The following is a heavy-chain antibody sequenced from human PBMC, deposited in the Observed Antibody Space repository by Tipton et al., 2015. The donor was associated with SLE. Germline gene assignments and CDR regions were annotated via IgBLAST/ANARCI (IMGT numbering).Heavy chain of an antibody. CDR1: GFTFSSYG. J-gene: IGHJ4*02. CDR2: ISSSSSTI. Sequence: SLRLSCAASGFTFSSYGMHWVRQAPGKGLEWVSYISSSSSTIYYADSVKGRFTISRDNAKNSLYLQMNSLRAEDTAVYYCARTPTTGFFDYWGQGTLVTVSS. D-gene: IGHD3-9*01. CDR3: ARTPTTGFFDY. V-gene: IGHV3-48*01.